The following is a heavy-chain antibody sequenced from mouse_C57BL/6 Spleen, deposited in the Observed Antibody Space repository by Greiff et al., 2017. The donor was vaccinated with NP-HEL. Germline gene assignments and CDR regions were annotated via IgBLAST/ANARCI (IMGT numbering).Heavy chain of an antibody. Sequence: QVQLQQPGAELVRPGTSVKLSCKASGYTFTSYWMHWVKQRPGQGLEWIGVIDPSDSYTNYNQKFKGKATLTVDTSSSTAYMQLSSLTSEDSAVYYCARNYGSPYAMDYWGQGTSVTVSS. CDR1: GYTFTSYW. D-gene: IGHD1-1*01. CDR3: ARNYGSPYAMDY. J-gene: IGHJ4*01. V-gene: IGHV1-59*01. CDR2: IDPSDSYT.